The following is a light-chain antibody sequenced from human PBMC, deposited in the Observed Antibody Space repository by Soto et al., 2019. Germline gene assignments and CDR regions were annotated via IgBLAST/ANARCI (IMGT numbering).Light chain of an antibody. CDR3: QQRTDWLT. J-gene: IGKJ4*01. Sequence: EILLTQSPATLSLSPGERATLSCRASQSVSSSLAWYQQRPGQAPRLLIYDASNRATGTPARFSGSGSGTGFTLTISSLEPEDFAVYFWQQRTDWLTFGGGTKVEI. V-gene: IGKV3-11*01. CDR2: DAS. CDR1: QSVSSS.